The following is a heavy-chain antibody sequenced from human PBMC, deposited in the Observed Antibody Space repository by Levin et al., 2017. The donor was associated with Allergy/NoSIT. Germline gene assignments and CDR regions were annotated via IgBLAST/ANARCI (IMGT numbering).Heavy chain of an antibody. D-gene: IGHD1-26*01. CDR2: ISYDGSKK. V-gene: IGHV3-30*18. Sequence: PSETLSLTCAASGFVFSSYTMHWVRQAPGKGLEWVALISYDGSKKDYADSVKGRLTISRDNSRSMVYLQMNSLRPEDTAVYYCAKDGATQLNYFDYCGQGTLVTVSS. CDR3: AKDGATQLNYFDY. J-gene: IGHJ4*02. CDR1: GFVFSSYT.